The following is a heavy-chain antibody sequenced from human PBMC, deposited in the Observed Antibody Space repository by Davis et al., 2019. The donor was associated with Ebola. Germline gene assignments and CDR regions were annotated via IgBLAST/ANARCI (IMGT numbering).Heavy chain of an antibody. J-gene: IGHJ4*02. CDR1: EYTFTSYW. V-gene: IGHV5-51*01. CDR2: IYPGDSET. CDR3: ASSGSYQGWYYFDY. D-gene: IGHD1-26*01. Sequence: GESLKISCKGSEYTFTSYWIGWVRQMPGKGLEWVGIIYPGDSETRYSPFFQGQITISADKSISTAYLQWSSLKASDTAMYYCASSGSYQGWYYFDYWGQGTLVTVSS.